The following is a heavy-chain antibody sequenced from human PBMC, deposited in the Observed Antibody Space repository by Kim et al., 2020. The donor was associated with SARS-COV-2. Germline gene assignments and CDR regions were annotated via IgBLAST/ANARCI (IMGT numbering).Heavy chain of an antibody. Sequence: WGSLRLSCAASGFTFDDSAMHWVRQTPGKGLEWISLISADGRSTYYADSVKGRFTVSRDNHKNSLFLQMNALRSEDTAFYYCAKDAGYTSNLFCANWGQGSLVTVSS. CDR3: AKDAGYTSNLFCAN. CDR2: ISADGRST. D-gene: IGHD5-12*01. CDR1: GFTFDDSA. J-gene: IGHJ4*02. V-gene: IGHV3-43*02.